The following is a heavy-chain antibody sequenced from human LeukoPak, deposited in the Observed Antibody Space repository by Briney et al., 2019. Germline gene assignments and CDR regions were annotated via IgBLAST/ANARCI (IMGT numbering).Heavy chain of an antibody. V-gene: IGHV4-59*01. CDR1: GGSISSYY. CDR2: IYYSGST. Sequence: SGTLSLTCTVSGGSISSYYWSWIRQPPGKGLEWIGYIYYSGSTNYNPSLKSRVTISVGTSKNQFSLKLSSVTAADTAVYYCAGGIVATICDYWGQGTLVTVSS. J-gene: IGHJ4*02. CDR3: AGGIVATICDY. D-gene: IGHD5-12*01.